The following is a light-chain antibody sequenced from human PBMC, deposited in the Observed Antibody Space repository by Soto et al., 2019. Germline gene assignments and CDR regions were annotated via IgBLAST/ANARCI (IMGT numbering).Light chain of an antibody. CDR1: QSVSSN. V-gene: IGKV3-15*01. J-gene: IGKJ1*01. Sequence: EIVMTQSPATLSVSPGERATLSCRASQSVSSNLAWYQQKPGQVPRLLIYGASTRATGIPARFSGSGSGTEFTITISSLQSEDFAVYYCQQYNNWPRTFGQGTKVEIK. CDR2: GAS. CDR3: QQYNNWPRT.